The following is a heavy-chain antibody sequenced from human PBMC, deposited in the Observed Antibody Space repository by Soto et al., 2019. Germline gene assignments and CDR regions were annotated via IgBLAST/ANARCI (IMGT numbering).Heavy chain of an antibody. CDR2: IYPGDSDT. CDR1: GYTFTNYW. V-gene: IGHV5-51*01. Sequence: PGESLRISCQASGYTFTNYWIGWVRQMPGKGLEWMGIIYPGDSDTRYNPSFQGQVTISADKSITTAFLQWSSLKASDTAIYYCARNWNFFDYWGQRALVTVSS. D-gene: IGHD3-3*01. J-gene: IGHJ4*02. CDR3: ARNWNFFDY.